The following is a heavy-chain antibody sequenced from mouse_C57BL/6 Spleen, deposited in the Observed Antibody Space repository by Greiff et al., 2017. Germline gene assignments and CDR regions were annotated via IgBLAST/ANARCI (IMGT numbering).Heavy chain of an antibody. Sequence: VQLKQSGPELVKPGASVKMSCKASGYTFTDYNMHWVKQSHGKSLEWIGYINPNNGGTSYNQKFKGKATLTVNKSSSTAYMELRSLTSEDSAVYYCARYGDYGSSYGAMDYWGQGTSVTVSS. CDR2: INPNNGGT. CDR3: ARYGDYGSSYGAMDY. CDR1: GYTFTDYN. V-gene: IGHV1-22*01. J-gene: IGHJ4*01. D-gene: IGHD1-1*01.